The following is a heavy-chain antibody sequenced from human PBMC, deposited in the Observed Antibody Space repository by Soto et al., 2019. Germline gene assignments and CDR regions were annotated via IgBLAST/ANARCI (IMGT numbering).Heavy chain of an antibody. CDR2: IYHSGIT. Sequence: TQSLTCTVSGDTIKNGGYSWSWIRQPPGKGLEWIGYIYHSGITSYSPSLKSRVTISADRSNNQFSLRLSSVTAADTAVYYCARVAGSSRGYFDYWGQGTLVTVSS. V-gene: IGHV4-30-2*01. CDR3: ARVAGSSRGYFDY. J-gene: IGHJ4*02. CDR1: GDTIKNGGYS. D-gene: IGHD6-6*01.